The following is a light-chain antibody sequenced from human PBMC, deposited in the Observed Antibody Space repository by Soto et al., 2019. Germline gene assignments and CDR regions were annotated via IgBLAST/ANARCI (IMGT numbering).Light chain of an antibody. CDR2: DAS. CDR3: QQYYSYPYT. V-gene: IGKV1-5*01. J-gene: IGKJ2*01. CDR1: QSITTW. Sequence: DIQMTQYPSTLSASVGDRVTITCRASQSITTWLAWYQQKPGKAPKLLIYDASSLESGVPSRFSGSGSGTELTLTITAVQPDDFAIYYCQQYYSYPYTFGHGTKLEIK.